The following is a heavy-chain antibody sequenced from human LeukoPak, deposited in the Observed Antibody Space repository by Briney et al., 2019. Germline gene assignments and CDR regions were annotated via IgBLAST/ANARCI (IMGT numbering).Heavy chain of an antibody. V-gene: IGHV3-23*01. CDR1: GCTFSSYG. Sequence: GGSLRLSCAASGCTFSSYGMSWVRKAPGKGLEWVSAISGSGGSRYYADSVKGRCTISRDNSKNTRYLQMNSLRAEDTAVYYCAKDLWELHDDYHIWGQGTMVTVSS. CDR3: AKDLWELHDDYHI. D-gene: IGHD1-26*01. CDR2: ISGSGGSR. J-gene: IGHJ3*02.